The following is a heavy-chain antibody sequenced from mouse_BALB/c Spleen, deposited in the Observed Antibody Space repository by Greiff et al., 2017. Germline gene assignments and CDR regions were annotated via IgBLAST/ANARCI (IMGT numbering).Heavy chain of an antibody. Sequence: VPLQQSGPELVKPGASVRISCKASGYTFTSYYIPWVKQRPGQGLEWIGWIYPGNVNTKYNEKFKGKAALTADKSSSTAYMQLSSLTSEDSAVYFCARNHCYDVWDFDDWGQGTTLTVSS. CDR2: IYPGNVNT. CDR1: GYTFTSYY. D-gene: IGHD2-12*01. V-gene: IGHV1S56*01. J-gene: IGHJ2*01. CDR3: ARNHCYDVWDFDD.